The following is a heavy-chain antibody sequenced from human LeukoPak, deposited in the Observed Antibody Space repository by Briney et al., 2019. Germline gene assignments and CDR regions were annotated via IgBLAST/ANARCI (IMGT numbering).Heavy chain of an antibody. D-gene: IGHD3-10*01. CDR3: AASPYYCGSGSYDWFDP. CDR2: INPNSGGT. V-gene: IGHV1-2*02. Sequence: ASVKVSRKASGYTFTGYFIHWVRQAPGQGLEWMGWINPNSGGTNYAQKFQGRVTMTRDTSISTAYMELSSLRSEDTAVYYCAASPYYCGSGSYDWFDPWGQGTLVTVSS. J-gene: IGHJ5*02. CDR1: GYTFTGYF.